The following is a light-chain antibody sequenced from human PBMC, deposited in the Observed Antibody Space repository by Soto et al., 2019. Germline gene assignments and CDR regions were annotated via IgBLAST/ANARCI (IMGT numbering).Light chain of an antibody. J-gene: IGKJ1*01. Sequence: EIVMTQSPATLSVSPGGRATPSCRASQSISDTLAWYQQKPGQAPGLLIHGASTRATGFPARFSGSGSGTDFTLTIRSLQSEDFAVYYCQQYNNWPWTFGQGTKVDIK. CDR3: QQYNNWPWT. V-gene: IGKV3-15*01. CDR2: GAS. CDR1: QSISDT.